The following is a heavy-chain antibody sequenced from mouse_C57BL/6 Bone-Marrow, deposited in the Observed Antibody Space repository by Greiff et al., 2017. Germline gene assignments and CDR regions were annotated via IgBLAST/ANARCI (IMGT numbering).Heavy chain of an antibody. D-gene: IGHD2-4*01. CDR1: GFNIKDDY. CDR2: LDPENGDT. J-gene: IGHJ3*01. V-gene: IGHV14-4*01. Sequence: EVQRVESGAELVRPGASVKLSCTASGFNIKDDYMHWVKQRPEQGLAWIGWLDPENGDTEYASKFQGKATITADTSSNTAYLQLSSLTSEYTAVYYCTTYDYDGFAYWGQGTLVTVSA. CDR3: TTYDYDGFAY.